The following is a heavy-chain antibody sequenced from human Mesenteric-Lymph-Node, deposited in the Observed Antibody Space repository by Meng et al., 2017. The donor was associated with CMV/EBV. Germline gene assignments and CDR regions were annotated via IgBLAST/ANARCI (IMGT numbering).Heavy chain of an antibody. CDR3: ARAPYRHLDF. D-gene: IGHD2-21*01. J-gene: IGHJ4*02. CDR1: GFTCGSYA. Sequence: GAASGFTCGSYAMHWVRQAPGKGLGWVAVISDDGTNKFHADFVKGRFTISRDNSKSTLNLQVNSLRAEDTAVYYCARAPYRHLDFWGQGTLVTVSS. CDR2: ISDDGTNK. V-gene: IGHV3-30-3*01.